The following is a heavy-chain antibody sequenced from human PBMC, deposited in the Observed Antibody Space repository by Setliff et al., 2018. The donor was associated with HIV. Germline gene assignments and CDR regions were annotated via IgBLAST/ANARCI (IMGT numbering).Heavy chain of an antibody. D-gene: IGHD3-3*01. CDR3: ARVADRDYDFWSAYEY. V-gene: IGHV1-2*02. CDR2: IIPKSGET. Sequence: GASVKVSCKSSGYTFTAHHIHWVRQAPGQGPEWMGWIIPKSGETSYAEKFRGRVTMTRDTSLSTAYMELSWLTSDDTAVYYCARVADRDYDFWSAYEYWGQGTMVTVSS. J-gene: IGHJ4*02. CDR1: GYTFTAHH.